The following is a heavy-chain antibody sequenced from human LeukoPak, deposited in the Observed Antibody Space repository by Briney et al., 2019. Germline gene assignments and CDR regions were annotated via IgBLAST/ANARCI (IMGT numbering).Heavy chain of an antibody. V-gene: IGHV1-2*06. J-gene: IGHJ4*02. CDR2: INPNSGGT. CDR1: GYTFTGYY. D-gene: IGHD3-22*01. CDR3: ARVRGYYDSSESFDY. Sequence: ASVNVSCKASGYTFTGYYMHWVRQAPGQGLEWMGRINPNSGGTNYAQKFQGRVTMTRDTSISTAYMELSRLRSDDTAVYYCARVRGYYDSSESFDYWGQGTLVTVSS.